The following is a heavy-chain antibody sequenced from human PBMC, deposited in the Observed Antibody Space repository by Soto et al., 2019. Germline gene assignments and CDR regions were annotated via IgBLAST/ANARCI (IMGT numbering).Heavy chain of an antibody. CDR2: ISYDGSNK. CDR1: GFTFSSYA. J-gene: IGHJ4*02. CDR3: AREQFNRAAAPSGGPFDY. V-gene: IGHV3-30-3*01. Sequence: GGSLRLSCAASGFTFSSYALHWIRQAPGKGLEWVAVISYDGSNKDYADSAKGRFTISRDNSKNTLYLQMNSLRAEDTAVYYCAREQFNRAAAPSGGPFDYWGRGTLVAGSS. D-gene: IGHD6-13*01.